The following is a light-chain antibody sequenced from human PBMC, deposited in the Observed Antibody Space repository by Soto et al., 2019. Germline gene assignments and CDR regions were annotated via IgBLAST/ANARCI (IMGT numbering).Light chain of an antibody. CDR2: GAS. J-gene: IGKJ1*01. V-gene: IGKV3-20*01. CDR1: QSVAGSY. Sequence: EIVLTQSPGTLSLSPGERAALSCRASQSVAGSYLAWYQQKPGQAPRLLIYGASSRATGIPDRSSGSGSGTDFTLTISGLEPEDFAVYYCQQYGSSPWTFGQGTKVEIK. CDR3: QQYGSSPWT.